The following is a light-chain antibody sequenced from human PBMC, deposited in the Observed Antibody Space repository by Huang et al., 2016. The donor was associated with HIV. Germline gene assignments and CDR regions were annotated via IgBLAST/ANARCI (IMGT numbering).Light chain of an antibody. CDR2: ATS. V-gene: IGKV1-16*01. Sequence: DIQMTQSPSSLSASVGDRVTISCRASQDISRYLAWFQQRPGKAPKSLIYATSGLHTGVPSSFSGNVSGTDFSLTITSLQPEDFATYYCQQYNNYPHTFGQGTRLDIK. J-gene: IGKJ5*01. CDR1: QDISRY. CDR3: QQYNNYPHT.